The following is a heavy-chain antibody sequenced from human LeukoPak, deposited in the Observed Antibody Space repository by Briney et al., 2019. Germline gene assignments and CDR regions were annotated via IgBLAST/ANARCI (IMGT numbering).Heavy chain of an antibody. D-gene: IGHD3-3*01. CDR2: IYSGGPT. Sequence: GGSLRLSCAASGFTVSTNYMSWVRQAPGKGLEWVSIIYSGGPTYYADSVKGRFTISRHNSKNTLYLQMNSLRAEDTAVYYCARGEWLQTYYFDYWGQGTLVTVSS. V-gene: IGHV3-53*04. CDR3: ARGEWLQTYYFDY. J-gene: IGHJ4*02. CDR1: GFTVSTNY.